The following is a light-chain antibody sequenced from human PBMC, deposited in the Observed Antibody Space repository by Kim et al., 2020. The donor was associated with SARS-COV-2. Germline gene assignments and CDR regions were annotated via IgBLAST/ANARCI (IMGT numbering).Light chain of an antibody. CDR2: DAS. CDR1: QNIRDN. Sequence: LDVSPGERATLSCRASQNIRDNLAWYQQKPGQAPRLLIYDASTRATDIPARFSGSGSGTEFTLTISSLQSEDCALYYCKQYNDWRTFGQGTKLEIK. CDR3: KQYNDWRT. J-gene: IGKJ2*01. V-gene: IGKV3-15*01.